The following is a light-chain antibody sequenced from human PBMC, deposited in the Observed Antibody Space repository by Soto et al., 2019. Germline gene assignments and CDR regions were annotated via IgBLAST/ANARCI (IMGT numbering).Light chain of an antibody. CDR3: QQYNSYWA. J-gene: IGKJ1*01. Sequence: DIQLTQSPSSLSASVGDRVTITCRASQSIRSYLNWYQRKPGKAPKLLISAASSLQTGVSSRFSGSGSGTEFTLTISSLQPDDFATYYCQQYNSYWAFGQGTKVDIK. CDR2: AAS. CDR1: QSIRSY. V-gene: IGKV1-5*01.